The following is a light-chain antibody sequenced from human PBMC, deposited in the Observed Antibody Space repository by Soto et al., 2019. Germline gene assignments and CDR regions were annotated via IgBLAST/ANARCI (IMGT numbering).Light chain of an antibody. CDR3: QQSYSTPIT. V-gene: IGKV1-39*01. CDR2: AAS. Sequence: DIQMTQSPSSLSASVRDSVTITCRASQNIRNYLNWYQQKPGRAPKILIYAASSLQSGVPSRFSGSGSGTDFTLTINSLQPEDFATYYCQQSYSTPITFGQGTRLEIK. J-gene: IGKJ5*01. CDR1: QNIRNY.